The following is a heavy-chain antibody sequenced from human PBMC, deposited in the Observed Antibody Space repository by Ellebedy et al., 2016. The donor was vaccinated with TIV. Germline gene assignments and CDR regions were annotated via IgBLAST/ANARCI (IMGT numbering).Heavy chain of an antibody. Sequence: GESLKISCAASGFTFSSYSMNWVRQAPGKGLEWVSSISSSSSYIYYAYSVKGRFTISRDKAKNSLYLQMNSLRAEDTAVYYCARDRDFYGMDVWGQGTTVTVSS. CDR3: ARDRDFYGMDV. CDR2: ISSSSSYI. V-gene: IGHV3-21*01. D-gene: IGHD3-3*01. J-gene: IGHJ6*02. CDR1: GFTFSSYS.